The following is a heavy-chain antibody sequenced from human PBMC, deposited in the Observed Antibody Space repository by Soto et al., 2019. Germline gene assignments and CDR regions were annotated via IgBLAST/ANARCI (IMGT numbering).Heavy chain of an antibody. J-gene: IGHJ4*02. V-gene: IGHV4-34*01. CDR3: ARGQGKGETASLDYFDY. Sequence: PDTLSLTCAAYGASFRCYYWSWIRQPPGKGLEWIGEINHSGSTNYNPSLKSRVTISVDTSKNQFSLKLSSVTAADTAVYCCARGQGKGETASLDYFDYWGQGTLVTVSS. D-gene: IGHD1-26*01. CDR1: GASFRCYY. CDR2: INHSGST.